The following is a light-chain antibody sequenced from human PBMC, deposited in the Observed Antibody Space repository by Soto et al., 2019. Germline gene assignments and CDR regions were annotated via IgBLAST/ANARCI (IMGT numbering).Light chain of an antibody. CDR2: DNN. J-gene: IGLJ2*01. CDR3: SSFTISRNTVI. CDR1: SSNIGNNY. Sequence: QSVLTQPPSVSAAPGQKVSISCSGSSSNIGNNYVSWYQQFPGTAPKLLIYDNNKRPSGIPDRFSGSKSGTSATLDITGLQAEDEADYYCSSFTISRNTVIFGGGTQLTVL. V-gene: IGLV1-51*01.